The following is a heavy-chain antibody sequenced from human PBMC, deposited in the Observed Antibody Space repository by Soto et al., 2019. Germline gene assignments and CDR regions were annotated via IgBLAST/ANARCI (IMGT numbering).Heavy chain of an antibody. CDR1: GFTFSSYW. Sequence: GGSLRLSCAASGFTFSSYWMHWVRQAPGEGLVWVSRINSDGSSTSYADSVKGRFTISRDNAKNTLYLQMNSLRAEDTAVYYCARGRFGELPNPLRYWGQGTLVTVSS. CDR3: ARGRFGELPNPLRY. J-gene: IGHJ4*02. CDR2: INSDGSST. D-gene: IGHD3-10*01. V-gene: IGHV3-74*01.